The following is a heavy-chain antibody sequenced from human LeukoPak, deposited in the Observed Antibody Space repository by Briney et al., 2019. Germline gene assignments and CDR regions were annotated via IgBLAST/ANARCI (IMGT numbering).Heavy chain of an antibody. J-gene: IGHJ6*01. V-gene: IGHV4-39*01. CDR3: ARPGGNSGYDLNYYGIDV. Sequence: SETLSLTCTASGGSISSSSYYWGWIRQPPGKGLEWFGSINYSGSTYYNPSLKSRVTISVDTSKSQFSLKLSSVTAADTAVYYCARPGGNSGYDLNYYGIDVWGEGTTVTVSS. D-gene: IGHD5-12*01. CDR1: GGSISSSSYY. CDR2: INYSGST.